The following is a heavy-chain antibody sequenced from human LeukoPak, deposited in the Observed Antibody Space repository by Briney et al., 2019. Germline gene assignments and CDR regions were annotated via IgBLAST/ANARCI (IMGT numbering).Heavy chain of an antibody. Sequence: SETLSLTCTVSGGSISSSSYYWGWIRQPPGGGLEWIGSISYSGTTYYNPSLKSRVTISLDTSKNQFSLRLSSMTAADTAVYYCARDQGYTTGFDRDYWGQGTLVTVSS. CDR1: GGSISSSSYY. J-gene: IGHJ4*02. CDR2: ISYSGTT. D-gene: IGHD1-1*01. CDR3: ARDQGYTTGFDRDY. V-gene: IGHV4-39*07.